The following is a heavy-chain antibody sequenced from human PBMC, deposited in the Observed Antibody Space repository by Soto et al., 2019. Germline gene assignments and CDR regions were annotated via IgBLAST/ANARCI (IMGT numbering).Heavy chain of an antibody. CDR1: GFTFSNYG. D-gene: IGHD6-19*01. CDR3: AKGGHQWLAPDI. J-gene: IGHJ6*02. CDR2: ISHDASNK. Sequence: QMQLVESGGGVVQPGRSLRLSCAGSGFTFSNYGMHWVRQAPGKGLEWVAVISHDASNKYYADSVKGRFTISRDNSKNTLYLQMNSLTSEDTAVYYCAKGGHQWLAPDIWGQGTTATVSS. V-gene: IGHV3-30*18.